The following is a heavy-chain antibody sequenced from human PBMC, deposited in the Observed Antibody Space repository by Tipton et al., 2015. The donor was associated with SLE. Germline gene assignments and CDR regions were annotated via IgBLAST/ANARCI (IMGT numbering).Heavy chain of an antibody. V-gene: IGHV3-21*01. CDR3: ARDSSGWLFDY. CDR2: ISSSSSYI. Sequence: SLRLSCAASGFTFSNYGMNWVRQAPGEGLEWVSSISSSSSYIHCADSVKGRFTISRDNAKNSLYLQMNSLRAEDTAVYYCARDSSGWLFDYWGQGTLVTVSS. CDR1: GFTFSNYG. J-gene: IGHJ4*02. D-gene: IGHD6-19*01.